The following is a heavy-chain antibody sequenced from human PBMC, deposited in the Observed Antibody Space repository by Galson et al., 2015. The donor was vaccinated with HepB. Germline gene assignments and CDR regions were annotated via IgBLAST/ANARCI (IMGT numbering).Heavy chain of an antibody. D-gene: IGHD3-10*01. CDR3: ASRHSYFRSGTWYNVSDF. V-gene: IGHV5-10-1*01. CDR1: GSSFTAFW. Sequence: QSGAEVTKPGESLRISCKASGSSFTAFWIAWVRQIPGKGLEWMGRIDPSDSYTEYSPSFQGHVTISADRSITTAYLQWSSLKPSDSAMYYCASRHSYFRSGTWYNVSDFWGQGTLVTVSS. CDR2: IDPSDSYT. J-gene: IGHJ4*02.